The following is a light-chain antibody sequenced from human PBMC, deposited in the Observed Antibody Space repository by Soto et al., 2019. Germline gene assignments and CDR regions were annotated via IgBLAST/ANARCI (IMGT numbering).Light chain of an antibody. CDR3: GTWDSSLSAYV. CDR2: DNN. V-gene: IGLV1-51*01. Sequence: QSALTQPPSVSAAPGQKVTISCSGSSSNIGNNFVSWYQQLPETAPKLLIYDNNKRPSGIPDRFSGSKSDTSATLGITELQTGDEADYYCGTWDSSLSAYVFGTGTKLTVL. CDR1: SSNIGNNF. J-gene: IGLJ1*01.